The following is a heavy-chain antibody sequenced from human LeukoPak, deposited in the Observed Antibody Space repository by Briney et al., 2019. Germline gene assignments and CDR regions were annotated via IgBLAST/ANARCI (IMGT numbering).Heavy chain of an antibody. V-gene: IGHV1-2*02. Sequence: ASVKVSCKASGYTFTVYYMHWVRQAPGQGLEWMGWINPNSGGTNYAQKFQGRVTMTRDTSISTAYMELSRLRSDDTAVYYCARGPVGAEPFQHWGQGTLVTVSS. CDR3: ARGPVGAEPFQH. CDR2: INPNSGGT. CDR1: GYTFTVYY. D-gene: IGHD1-26*01. J-gene: IGHJ1*01.